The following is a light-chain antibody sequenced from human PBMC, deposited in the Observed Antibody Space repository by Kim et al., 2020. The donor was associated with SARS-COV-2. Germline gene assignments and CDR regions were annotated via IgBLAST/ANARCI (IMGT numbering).Light chain of an antibody. Sequence: SYELTQPPSVSVSPGQTASITCSGDKLGDKYACWYQQKPGQSPVLVIYQDNKRPSGIPERFSGSNSGNTATLTISGTQPMDEADYYCQAWDSRTHWVFGGGTKVTVL. CDR2: QDN. CDR1: KLGDKY. CDR3: QAWDSRTHWV. V-gene: IGLV3-1*01. J-gene: IGLJ3*02.